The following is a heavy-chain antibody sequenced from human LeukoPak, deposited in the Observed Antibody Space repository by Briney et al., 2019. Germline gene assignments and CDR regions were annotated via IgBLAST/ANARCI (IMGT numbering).Heavy chain of an antibody. CDR3: VRADSASYYFDY. Sequence: PGGSLRLSCAASGFTFSSYWMTWVRQAPGKGLEWVANIKQDGSEKYFVDSVKGRFTISRDNARNSLYLQMNSLNVEDTAVYYCVRADSASYYFDYWGQGTLVTVSS. V-gene: IGHV3-7*03. D-gene: IGHD1-26*01. CDR2: IKQDGSEK. J-gene: IGHJ4*02. CDR1: GFTFSSYW.